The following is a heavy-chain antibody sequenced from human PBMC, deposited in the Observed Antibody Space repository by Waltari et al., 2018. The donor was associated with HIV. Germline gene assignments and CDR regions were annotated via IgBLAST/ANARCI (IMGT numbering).Heavy chain of an antibody. CDR2: IYTSGST. V-gene: IGHV4-4*07. Sequence: QVQLQESGPGLVKPSETLSLTCTVSGGSISSYYWSWIRQPAGKGLEWIGRIYTSGSTSSNPSLKSRFTRSVDTSKNQFSLKLSSVTAADTAVYYCARGGDYYGSGSHHYYYYGMDVWGQGTTVTVSS. CDR1: GGSISSYY. CDR3: ARGGDYYGSGSHHYYYYGMDV. D-gene: IGHD3-10*01. J-gene: IGHJ6*02.